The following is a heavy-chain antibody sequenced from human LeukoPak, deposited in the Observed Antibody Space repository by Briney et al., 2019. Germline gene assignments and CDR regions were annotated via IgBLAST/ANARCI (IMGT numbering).Heavy chain of an antibody. CDR2: IYYSGST. Sequence: PSQTLSLTCTVSGGSISSGGYYWSWIRQHPGKGLEWIGYIYYSGSTYYNPSLKSRVTISVDTSKNQFSLKLSSVTAADTAVYYCARDSVDSYGPDYWGQGTLVTVSS. CDR1: GGSISSGGYY. CDR3: ARDSVDSYGPDY. V-gene: IGHV4-31*03. J-gene: IGHJ4*02. D-gene: IGHD5-18*01.